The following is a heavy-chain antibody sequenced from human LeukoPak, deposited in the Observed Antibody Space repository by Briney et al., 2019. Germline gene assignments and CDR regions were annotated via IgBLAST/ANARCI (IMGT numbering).Heavy chain of an antibody. Sequence: ASVKVSCKATGYTFTSYGISWVRQAPGQGLEWMGWISAYNGNTNYAQKLQGRVTMTTDTSTSTAYMELRSLRSDDTAVYYCARVGIAAAGTPWFDPWGQGTLVTVSS. CDR1: GYTFTSYG. CDR2: ISAYNGNT. V-gene: IGHV1-18*01. CDR3: ARVGIAAAGTPWFDP. J-gene: IGHJ5*02. D-gene: IGHD6-13*01.